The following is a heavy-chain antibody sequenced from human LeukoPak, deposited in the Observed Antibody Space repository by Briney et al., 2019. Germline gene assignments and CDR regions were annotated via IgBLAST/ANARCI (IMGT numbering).Heavy chain of an antibody. J-gene: IGHJ4*02. V-gene: IGHV1-2*02. CDR3: ARRRGVGASGFDY. D-gene: IGHD1-26*01. Sequence: ASVKVSCKASGYTFTGYYMHWVRQAPGQGLEWMGWINPNSGGTNYAQKFQGRVTMTRDTSISTAYMELSRLRSDDTAVYYCARRRGVGASGFDYWGQGTLVTVSS. CDR1: GYTFTGYY. CDR2: INPNSGGT.